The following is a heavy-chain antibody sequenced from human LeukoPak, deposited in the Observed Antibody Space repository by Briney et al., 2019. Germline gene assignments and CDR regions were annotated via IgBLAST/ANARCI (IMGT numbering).Heavy chain of an antibody. Sequence: GGSLRLSCAASGFTFSNAWMRWVRQAPGKGLEWVARIKSKTDGGTTYYAAPVKGRFTISRDDSKNTLYLQMNSLKTEDTAVYYCTTEDDSSGYYDVGRLGYWGQGTLVTVSS. J-gene: IGHJ4*02. V-gene: IGHV3-15*01. D-gene: IGHD3-22*01. CDR1: GFTFSNAW. CDR2: IKSKTDGGTT. CDR3: TTEDDSSGYYDVGRLGY.